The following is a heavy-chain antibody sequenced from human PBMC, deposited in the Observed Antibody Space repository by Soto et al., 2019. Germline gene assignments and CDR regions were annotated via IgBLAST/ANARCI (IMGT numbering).Heavy chain of an antibody. D-gene: IGHD1-26*01. CDR2: IGGSGGNT. V-gene: IGHV3-23*01. CDR3: AKGSWDNGTYYDFDY. CDR1: GFTFPMYA. Sequence: PVGSLRLSCAASGFTFPMYAMNWVRQAPGKGLQWVSTIGGSGGNTYYADSVKGRFTISRDNSKNTLYLQMNSLRAEDTAIYYCAKGSWDNGTYYDFDYCGQRTLVTVSS. J-gene: IGHJ4*02.